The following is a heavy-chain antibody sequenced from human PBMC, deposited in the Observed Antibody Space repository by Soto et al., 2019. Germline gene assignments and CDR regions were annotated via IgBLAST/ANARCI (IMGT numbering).Heavy chain of an antibody. V-gene: IGHV3-49*03. CDR3: TRDRGGGFYYYGMDV. Sequence: PVGSLRLSCTASGFTFGDYAMSWFRQAPGKGLEWVGFIRSKAYGGTTEYAASVKGRFTISRDDSKSIAYLQMNSLKTEDTAVYYCTRDRGGGFYYYGMDVWGQGTTVTVSS. CDR2: IRSKAYGGTT. D-gene: IGHD2-15*01. CDR1: GFTFGDYA. J-gene: IGHJ6*02.